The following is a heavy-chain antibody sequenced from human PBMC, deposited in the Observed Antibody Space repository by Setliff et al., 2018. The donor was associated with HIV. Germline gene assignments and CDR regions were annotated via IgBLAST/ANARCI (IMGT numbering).Heavy chain of an antibody. CDR1: GGSISFYY. CDR3: ARQTATGTSATFDS. CDR2: TFDNGNT. Sequence: SETLSLTCSISGGSISFYYWNWLRQTPGKGLEWIAYTFDNGNTHYNPSLKSRCSMSIDTSKNQFSLKLSSVTAADTAVYYCARQTATGTSATFDSWGQGSLVTVSS. J-gene: IGHJ4*02. V-gene: IGHV4-59*08. D-gene: IGHD2-21*02.